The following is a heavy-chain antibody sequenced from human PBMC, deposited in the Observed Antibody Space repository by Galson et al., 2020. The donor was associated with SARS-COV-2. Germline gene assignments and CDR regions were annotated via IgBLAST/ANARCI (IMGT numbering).Heavy chain of an antibody. D-gene: IGHD4-4*01. CDR3: ARGQLDYSRFNYYYYMDV. CDR1: GFTFSSYD. V-gene: IGHV3-13*01. Sequence: GGSLRLSCAASGFTFSSYDMHWVRQATGKGLEWVSAIGTAGDTYYPGSVKGRFTISRENAKNSLYLQMNSLRAGDTAVYYCARGQLDYSRFNYYYYMDVWGKGTTVTVSS. J-gene: IGHJ6*03. CDR2: IGTAGDT.